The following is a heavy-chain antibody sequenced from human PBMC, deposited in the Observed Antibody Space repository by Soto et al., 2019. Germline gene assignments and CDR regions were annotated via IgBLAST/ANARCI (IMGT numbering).Heavy chain of an antibody. CDR2: MNPNSGNT. Sequence: ASVKVSCKASGYTFTSYDINWVRQATGQGLEWMGWMNPNSGNTGYAQKFQGRVTMTRNTSISTAYMELSSLRSDDTAVYYCARDLGSYCSSTSCYNLGNYFDYWGQGTLVTVSS. V-gene: IGHV1-8*01. D-gene: IGHD2-2*02. J-gene: IGHJ4*02. CDR1: GYTFTSYD. CDR3: ARDLGSYCSSTSCYNLGNYFDY.